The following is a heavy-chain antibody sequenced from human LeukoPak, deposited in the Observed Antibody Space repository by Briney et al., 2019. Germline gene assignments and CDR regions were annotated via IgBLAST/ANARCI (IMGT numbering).Heavy chain of an antibody. CDR1: GDSISGSSYY. CDR3: ARHDYIWGSYRRFDP. Sequence: SETLSLTCTVSGDSISGSSYYWGWIRQPPGTGLEWIGSIYHSGSTYHKPSLKSRVTISVGTSKNQFSLKLNSVTAADTAAYYCARHDYIWGSYRRFDPWGQGTLVTVSS. V-gene: IGHV4-39*01. J-gene: IGHJ5*02. CDR2: IYHSGST. D-gene: IGHD3-16*02.